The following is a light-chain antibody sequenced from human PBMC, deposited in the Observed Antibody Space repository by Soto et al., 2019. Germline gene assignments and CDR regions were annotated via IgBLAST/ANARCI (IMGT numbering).Light chain of an antibody. Sequence: QSALTQPPSVSGAPEQSVTISCTGSSSDVGSYNRVSWYQQPPGTAPKLMIYEDSNRPSGVPDRFSGSKSGNTASLTISGLQAEDEADYYCSSYTSSSTLVFGSGTKLTVL. CDR1: SSDVGSYNR. V-gene: IGLV2-18*02. CDR2: EDS. J-gene: IGLJ1*01. CDR3: SSYTSSSTLV.